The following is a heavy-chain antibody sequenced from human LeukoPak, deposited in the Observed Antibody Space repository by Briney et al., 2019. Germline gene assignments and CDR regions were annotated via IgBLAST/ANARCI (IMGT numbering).Heavy chain of an antibody. J-gene: IGHJ4*02. CDR3: ARDLSGSYTVDY. D-gene: IGHD1-26*01. V-gene: IGHV3-30-3*01. CDR1: GFTFSRYA. Sequence: PGRSLRLSCAASGFTFSRYAMHWVRQAPDKGLEWVAVISHDGSTENYADSVKGRITISRDNPKNTLYLQLNSLRPEDTAVYHCARDLSGSYTVDYWGQGTLVTVSS. CDR2: ISHDGSTE.